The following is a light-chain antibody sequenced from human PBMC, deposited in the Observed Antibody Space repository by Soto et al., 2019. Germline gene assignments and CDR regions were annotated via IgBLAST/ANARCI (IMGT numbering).Light chain of an antibody. J-gene: IGLJ1*01. CDR1: SRDVGAYNY. Sequence: QSALTQPASVSGSPGQSITISCTGTSRDVGAYNYVSWYQQHPNKAPKLMISDVSNRPSGVSNRFSGSKSGNTASLTISGLQADDEADYYCSSFTSSDTLVFGTGTKLTVL. CDR2: DVS. CDR3: SSFTSSDTLV. V-gene: IGLV2-14*01.